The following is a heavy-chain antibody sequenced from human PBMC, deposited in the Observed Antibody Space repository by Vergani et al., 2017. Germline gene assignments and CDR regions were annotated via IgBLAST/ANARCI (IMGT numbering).Heavy chain of an antibody. D-gene: IGHD3-10*01. CDR1: GGSISSYY. CDR2: IYYSGST. Sequence: QVQLQESGPGLVKPSETLSLTCTVSGGSISSYYWSWIRQPPGKGLEWIGYIYYSGSTNYNPSLKSRVTISVDTSKNQFSLKLSSVTAADTAVYYCASYYYGSGSLQPWGQGTLVTVSS. J-gene: IGHJ5*02. CDR3: ASYYYGSGSLQP. V-gene: IGHV4-59*01.